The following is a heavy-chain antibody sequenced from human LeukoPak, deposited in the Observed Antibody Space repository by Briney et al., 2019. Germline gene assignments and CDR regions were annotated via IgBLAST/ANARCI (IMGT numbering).Heavy chain of an antibody. CDR3: TTSGSVGATRANY. CDR2: IKGKTDGGAT. D-gene: IGHD1-26*01. J-gene: IGHJ4*02. V-gene: IGHV3-15*01. CDR1: GFTFTNAW. Sequence: GGSLRLSCAASGFTFTNAWMNWVRQAPGKGLEWVGRIKGKTDGGATDYVAPVKGRFTVSRDDSRNTVSLQMISLKTEDTAVYYCTTSGSVGATRANYWGQGTLVTVSS.